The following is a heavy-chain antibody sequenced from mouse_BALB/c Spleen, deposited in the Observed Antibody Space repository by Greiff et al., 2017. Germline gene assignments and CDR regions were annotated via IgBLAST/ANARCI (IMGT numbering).Heavy chain of an antibody. CDR3: ARRYGNSLAMDY. V-gene: IGHV5-12-2*01. CDR2: ISNGGGST. Sequence: EVHLVESGGGLVQPGGSLKLSCAASGFTFSSYTMSWVRQTPEKRLEWVAYISNGGGSTYYPDTVKGRFTISRDNAKNTLYLQMSSLKSEDTAMYYCARRYGNSLAMDYWGQGTSVTVSS. D-gene: IGHD2-1*01. CDR1: GFTFSSYT. J-gene: IGHJ4*01.